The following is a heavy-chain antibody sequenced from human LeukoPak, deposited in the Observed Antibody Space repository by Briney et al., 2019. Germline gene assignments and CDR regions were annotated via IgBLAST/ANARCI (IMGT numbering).Heavy chain of an antibody. Sequence: SETLSLTCTGSGGSISRYYWSWVRQPAGKGLEWIGHIYTTGSTNYNPSLTSRVTMSVDTSKNQFSLNLGSVTAADTAVYYCARGAAPSSPPFDYWGQGTLVTVSS. V-gene: IGHV4-4*07. CDR1: GGSISRYY. CDR2: IYTTGST. D-gene: IGHD6-19*01. J-gene: IGHJ4*02. CDR3: ARGAAPSSPPFDY.